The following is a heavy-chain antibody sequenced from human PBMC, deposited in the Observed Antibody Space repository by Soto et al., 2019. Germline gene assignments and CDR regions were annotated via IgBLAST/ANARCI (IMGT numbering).Heavy chain of an antibody. CDR3: ARVGVLWLGELP. J-gene: IGHJ5*02. V-gene: IGHV4-59*01. CDR2: IYNGGT. CDR1: GGSISGYY. D-gene: IGHD3-10*01. Sequence: QVELQESGPGLVKPSETLSLTCTVSGGSISGYYWTWIRQPPGMGLECIGYIYNGGTNYNPSLKSRVTISVDTSKNHISLKLSSVTAADTAVYYCARVGVLWLGELPWGQGTQVTVSS.